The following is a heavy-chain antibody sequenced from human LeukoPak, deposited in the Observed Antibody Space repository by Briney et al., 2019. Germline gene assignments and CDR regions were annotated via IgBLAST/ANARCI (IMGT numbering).Heavy chain of an antibody. J-gene: IGHJ5*02. V-gene: IGHV4-39*01. CDR2: IWYSGSA. D-gene: IGHD1-1*01. Sequence: PSETLSLTCNVSGDSISGSDYYWGWMRQPPGKGLEWIANIWYSGSASYNPSLQSRVTITVDTSKNQFSLNVKSVTAGDSAVYYCLRHAGGIILTWGQGTRVAVSS. CDR3: LRHAGGIILT. CDR1: GDSISGSDYY.